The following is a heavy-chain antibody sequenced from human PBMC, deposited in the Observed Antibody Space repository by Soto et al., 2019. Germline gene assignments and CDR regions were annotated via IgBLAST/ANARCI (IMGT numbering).Heavy chain of an antibody. D-gene: IGHD6-19*01. CDR3: ASGSGWYVFGFDY. J-gene: IGHJ4*02. CDR2: XXXSXSX. Sequence: SETRSLNCAVCGGCISRWKWWSWVRQPPGKGLEXIGEXXXSXSXXXNXXXXSRVTISVDKSKNQFSLKLSSVTAADPAVYYCASGSGWYVFGFDYWGQVTLLTVSS. V-gene: IGHV4-4*02. CDR1: GGCISRWKW.